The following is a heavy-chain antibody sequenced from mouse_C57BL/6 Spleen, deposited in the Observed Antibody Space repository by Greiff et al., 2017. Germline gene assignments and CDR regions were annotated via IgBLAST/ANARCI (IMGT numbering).Heavy chain of an antibody. D-gene: IGHD2-3*01. CDR2: INPNNGGT. CDR1: GYTFTDYY. J-gene: IGHJ3*01. Sequence: EVKLQQSGPELVKPGASVKISCKASGYTFTDYYMNWVKQSHGKSLEWIGDINPNNGGTSYNQKFKGKATLTVDKSSSTAYLELRSLTSEDSAVYYCARVYDQGAWFAYWGQGTLVTVSA. CDR3: ARVYDQGAWFAY. V-gene: IGHV1-26*01.